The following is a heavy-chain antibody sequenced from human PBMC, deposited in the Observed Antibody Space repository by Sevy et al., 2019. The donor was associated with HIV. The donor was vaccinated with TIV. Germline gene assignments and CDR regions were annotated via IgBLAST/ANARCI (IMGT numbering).Heavy chain of an antibody. CDR1: GFTFSDHR. J-gene: IGHJ4*02. CDR3: TRDRGEILSSGFDY. CDR2: ISYDGRNNK. V-gene: IGHV3-30*03. Sequence: GGSLRLSCAAFGFTFSDHRMHWVRQAPGKGLEWVAVISYDGRNNKYNVDSVKGRFTMSRGNSKNTVYLQMNSLRPEDTAIYYCTRDRGEILSSGFDYWGQGTLVTVSS. D-gene: IGHD3-16*01.